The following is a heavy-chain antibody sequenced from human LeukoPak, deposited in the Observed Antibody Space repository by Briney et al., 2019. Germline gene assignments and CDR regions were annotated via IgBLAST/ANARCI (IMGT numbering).Heavy chain of an antibody. CDR3: AAENTHYFDY. D-gene: IGHD2-2*02. Sequence: GSLRLSCATSGFTVSPNYMSWVRQAPGKGLEWVSVINRSGSPYYADPVKGRFTISRDSSKNTLYLQMNNLRAEDTAVYYCAAENTHYFDYWGRGTLVTVSS. J-gene: IGHJ4*02. CDR1: GFTVSPNY. CDR2: INRSGSP. V-gene: IGHV3-53*01.